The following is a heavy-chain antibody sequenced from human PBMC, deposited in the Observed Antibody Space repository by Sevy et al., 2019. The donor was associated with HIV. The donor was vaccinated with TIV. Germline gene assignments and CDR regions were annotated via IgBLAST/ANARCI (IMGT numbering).Heavy chain of an antibody. CDR1: GFTFSTYT. CDR3: TTIDYVWGSNP. V-gene: IGHV3-21*03. J-gene: IGHJ6*02. CDR2: ISGFSSYI. Sequence: GGSLRLSCAVSGFTFSTYTMNWVRQAPGKGLEWVSSISGFSSYIYYADSVKGRFTISRDNAKNSLYLQMNSLKTEDTAVYYCTTIDYVWGSNPWGQGTTVTVSS. D-gene: IGHD3-16*01.